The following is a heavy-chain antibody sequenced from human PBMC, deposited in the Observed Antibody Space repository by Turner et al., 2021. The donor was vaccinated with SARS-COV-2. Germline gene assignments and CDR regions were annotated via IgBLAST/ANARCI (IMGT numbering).Heavy chain of an antibody. J-gene: IGHJ6*03. Sequence: QVQLVESGGGVVQPGRSLRLPCAASGFTFSSYGMHWVRQAQGKGLEWVAVIWYDGSNKYYADSVKGRFTISRDNSKNTLYLQMNSLRAEDTAVYYCARDPNAGYYYMYVWGKGTTVTVSS. D-gene: IGHD2-8*01. CDR3: ARDPNAGYYYMYV. CDR2: IWYDGSNK. V-gene: IGHV3-33*01. CDR1: GFTFSSYG.